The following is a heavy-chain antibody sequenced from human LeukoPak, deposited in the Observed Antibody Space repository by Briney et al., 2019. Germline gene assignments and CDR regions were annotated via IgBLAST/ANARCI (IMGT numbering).Heavy chain of an antibody. CDR3: ARGPPYDYGDYDPVY. J-gene: IGHJ4*02. CDR1: GYTFTSYG. Sequence: ASVKVSCKASGYTFTSYGISWVRQAPGHGLEWMGWISAYNGNTNYAQKLQGRVTMTTDTSTSTAYMELRSLRSDDTAVYYCARGPPYDYGDYDPVYWGQGTLVTVSS. D-gene: IGHD4-17*01. V-gene: IGHV1-18*04. CDR2: ISAYNGNT.